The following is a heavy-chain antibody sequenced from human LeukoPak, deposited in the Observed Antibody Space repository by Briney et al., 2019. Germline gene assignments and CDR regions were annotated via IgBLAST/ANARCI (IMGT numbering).Heavy chain of an antibody. CDR3: ARDAIRYYDILTVLNPL. J-gene: IGHJ4*02. V-gene: IGHV4-39*07. D-gene: IGHD3-9*01. CDR2: IYYSGST. Sequence: SETLSLTCTVSGGSISSSSYYWGWIRQPPGKGLEWIGSIYYSGSTYYNPSLKSRVTISVGTSKNQFSLKLSSVTAADTAVYYCARDAIRYYDILTVLNPLWGQGTLVTVSS. CDR1: GGSISSSSYY.